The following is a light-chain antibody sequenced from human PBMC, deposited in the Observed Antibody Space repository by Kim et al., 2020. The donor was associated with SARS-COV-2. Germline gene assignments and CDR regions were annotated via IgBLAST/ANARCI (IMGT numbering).Light chain of an antibody. J-gene: IGKJ5*01. CDR3: LQHNTYPIT. V-gene: IGKV1-17*01. CDR1: EDIRND. CDR2: GAS. Sequence: ASGGDRVTITCRASEDIRNDLGWYQQNPGRAPKRLIYGASSLQSGVPTRFSGSGSGTEFTLTISSLQPEDFATYFCLQHNTYPITFGQGTRLEIK.